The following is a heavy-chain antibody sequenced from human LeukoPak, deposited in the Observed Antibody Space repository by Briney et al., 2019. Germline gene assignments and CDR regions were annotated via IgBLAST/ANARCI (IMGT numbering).Heavy chain of an antibody. J-gene: IGHJ4*02. D-gene: IGHD1-26*01. CDR1: GGSVSSSIYY. Sequence: PSETLSLTCTVSGGSVSSSIYYWGWIRQPPGKGPEWIGSIYYGGNTFYNPSLKSRVTTSVDTSKNQFSLRLTSVTAADTAVYHCARQRGSSTGHFDYWGQGTLVTVSS. V-gene: IGHV4-39*01. CDR2: IYYGGNT. CDR3: ARQRGSSTGHFDY.